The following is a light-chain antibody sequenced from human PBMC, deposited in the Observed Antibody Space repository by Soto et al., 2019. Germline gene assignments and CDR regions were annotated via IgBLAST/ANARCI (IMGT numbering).Light chain of an antibody. CDR2: VTSDGRH. CDR1: SGHSDYA. V-gene: IGLV4-69*01. J-gene: IGLJ3*02. Sequence: QSVLTQSPSASASPGASVKLTCTLRSGHSDYAIAWHQQQPEKGPRYLMKVTSDGRHTKGDGIPDRFSGSSSGADRYLTISSLRSDDEADYYCQAWGTGGVFGGGTKLTVL. CDR3: QAWGTGGV.